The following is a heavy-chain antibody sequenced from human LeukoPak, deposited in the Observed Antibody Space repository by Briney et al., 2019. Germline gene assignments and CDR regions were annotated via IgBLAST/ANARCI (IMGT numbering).Heavy chain of an antibody. D-gene: IGHD3-16*02. CDR3: ASLEGDYVWGSYHY. V-gene: IGHV3-64*01. J-gene: IGHJ4*02. CDR1: EFSFSKYA. CDR2: ISSNGGNT. Sequence: QAGGSLRLSCAASEFSFSKYAMEWVRQAPGKGLEYVSGISSNGGNTYYANSVKGRFTISRDNSKNTLYLQMGSLRTEDMAVYYCASLEGDYVWGSYHYWGQGTLVTVSS.